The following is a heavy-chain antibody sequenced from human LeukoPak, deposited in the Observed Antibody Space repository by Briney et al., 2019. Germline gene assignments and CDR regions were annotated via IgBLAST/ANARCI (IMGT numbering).Heavy chain of an antibody. CDR1: GYTFTSYD. J-gene: IGHJ4*02. D-gene: IGHD2-15*01. Sequence: ASVKVSCKASGYTFTSYDINWVRQATGQGLEWMGWMNPNSGNTGYAQKFQGRVTITRNTSISTAYMELSSLRSEDTAVYYCARGRKYCSGGSCQRYFDYWGQGTLVTVSS. CDR2: MNPNSGNT. CDR3: ARGRKYCSGGSCQRYFDY. V-gene: IGHV1-8*03.